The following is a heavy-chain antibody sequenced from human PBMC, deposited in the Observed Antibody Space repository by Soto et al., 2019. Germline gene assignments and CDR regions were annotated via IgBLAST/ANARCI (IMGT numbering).Heavy chain of an antibody. Sequence: SETLSLSCSVSGGSISSNSYSWGWIRQPPGKGLEWIGTLYSSRDTYYNPSLKSRVTISADTSQNQFSLDLTSVTATDTAVYFCARHPGYCSGGSCNGQYTLDVWGQGTTVTVSS. CDR2: LYSSRDT. D-gene: IGHD2-15*01. CDR1: GGSISSNSYS. CDR3: ARHPGYCSGGSCNGQYTLDV. V-gene: IGHV4-39*01. J-gene: IGHJ6*02.